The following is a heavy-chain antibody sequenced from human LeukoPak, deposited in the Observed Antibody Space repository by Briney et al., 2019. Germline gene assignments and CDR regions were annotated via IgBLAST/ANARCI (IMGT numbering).Heavy chain of an antibody. J-gene: IGHJ4*02. CDR2: ISGSGGST. CDR1: GFTFSSYA. Sequence: HPGGSLRLSCAASGFTFSSYAMSWVRQAPGKGLEGVSTISGSGGSTYYADSVKGRFTISRDNSKNTLYLQMNSLRAEDTAVYYCAKDLSSSWGYFDYWGQGTLVTVSS. CDR3: AKDLSSSWGYFDY. D-gene: IGHD6-13*01. V-gene: IGHV3-23*01.